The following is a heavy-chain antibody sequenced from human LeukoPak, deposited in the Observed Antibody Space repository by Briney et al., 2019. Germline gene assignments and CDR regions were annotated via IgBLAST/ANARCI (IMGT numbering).Heavy chain of an antibody. V-gene: IGHV1-24*01. CDR3: ARPGDGGLWFGELLNYYGMDV. D-gene: IGHD3-10*01. J-gene: IGHJ6*02. Sequence: ASVKVSCKVSGYTLTELSMHWVRQAPGKGLEWMGGFDPEDGETIYAQKFQGRVTMTEDTSTDTAYMELSSLRSEDTAVYYCARPGDGGLWFGELLNYYGMDVWGQGTTVTVSS. CDR2: FDPEDGET. CDR1: GYTLTELS.